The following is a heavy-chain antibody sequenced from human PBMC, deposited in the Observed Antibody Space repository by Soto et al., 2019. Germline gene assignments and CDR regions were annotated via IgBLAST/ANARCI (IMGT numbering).Heavy chain of an antibody. CDR2: ISSSSSYT. J-gene: IGHJ3*02. D-gene: IGHD6-19*01. CDR1: GFTFSDYH. CDR3: ARDYPTRYSSGWYITPDAFDI. Sequence: PGGSLRLSCAASGFTFSDYHMSWIRQAPGKGLEWVSYISSSSSYTNYADSVKGRFTISRDNAKNSLYLQMNSLRAEDTAVYYCARDYPTRYSSGWYITPDAFDIWGQGTMVTVSS. V-gene: IGHV3-11*06.